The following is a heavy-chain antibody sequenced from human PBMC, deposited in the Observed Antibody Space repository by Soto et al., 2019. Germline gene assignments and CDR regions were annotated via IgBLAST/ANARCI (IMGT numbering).Heavy chain of an antibody. Sequence: SETLSLTCTVSGGSISSSSYYWSWIRQPPGKGLEWIGYIYYSGSTNYNPSLKSRVTISVDTSKNQFSLKLSSVTAADTAVYYCARRYGSAFDIWGQGTMVTVSS. CDR3: ARRYGSAFDI. J-gene: IGHJ3*02. V-gene: IGHV4-61*01. CDR1: GGSISSSSYY. CDR2: IYYSGST. D-gene: IGHD3-10*01.